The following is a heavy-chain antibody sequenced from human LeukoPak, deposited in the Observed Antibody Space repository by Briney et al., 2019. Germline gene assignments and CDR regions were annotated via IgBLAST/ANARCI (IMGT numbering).Heavy chain of an antibody. V-gene: IGHV4-4*02. J-gene: IGHJ4*02. CDR3: ARQTGSGLFILP. CDR1: GGSISSSNW. D-gene: IGHD3/OR15-3a*01. CDR2: IYHSGST. Sequence: SEALSLTCAVSGGSISSSNWWSWVRQPPGKGLEWIGEIYHSGSTNYNPSLKSRVTISVDKSKNQFSLKLSSVTAADTAVYYCARQTGSGLFILPGGQGTLVTVSS.